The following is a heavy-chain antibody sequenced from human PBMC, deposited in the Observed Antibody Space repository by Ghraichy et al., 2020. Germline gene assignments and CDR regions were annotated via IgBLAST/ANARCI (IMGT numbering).Heavy chain of an antibody. J-gene: IGHJ6*03. CDR1: GFTFSVHY. CDR3: ARGSGSSSYYYYYMDV. Sequence: LSLTCAASGFTFSVHYMEWVRQAPGKGLEWVGRSRNKPNSYSTEYAASVEGRFTISRDDSKTSVYLQMNSLKTEDTAVYYCARGSGSSSYYYYYMDVWGKGTTVTVSS. CDR2: SRNKPNSYST. D-gene: IGHD3-10*01. V-gene: IGHV3-72*01.